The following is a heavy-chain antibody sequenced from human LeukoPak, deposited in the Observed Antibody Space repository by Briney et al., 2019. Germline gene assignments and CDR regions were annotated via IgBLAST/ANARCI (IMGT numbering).Heavy chain of an antibody. D-gene: IGHD2-2*01. J-gene: IGHJ6*02. Sequence: SQTLSLTCTVSGGSISSGDYYWSWIRQPPGKGLEWIGYIYYSGSTYYNPSLKSRVTISVDTSKNQFSLKLSSVTAADTAVYYCARDRLVPAANYYYYYGMDVWGQGTTVTVSS. V-gene: IGHV4-30-4*01. CDR2: IYYSGST. CDR1: GGSISSGDYY. CDR3: ARDRLVPAANYYYYYGMDV.